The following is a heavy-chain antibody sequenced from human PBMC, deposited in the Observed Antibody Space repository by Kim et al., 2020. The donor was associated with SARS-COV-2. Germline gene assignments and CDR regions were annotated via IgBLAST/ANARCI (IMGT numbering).Heavy chain of an antibody. Sequence: GGSLRLSCAASGFTFSHYWMHWVRQAPGKGLEWVADIWCDGNDKYYADSVKGRFTISRDNSKNTLYLQMNSLRVEDTAVYYCARGGGGYVEGNYYYVDVCGPGTPVTVS. CDR1: GFTFSHYW. CDR2: IWCDGNDK. J-gene: IGHJ6*03. D-gene: IGHD5-12*01. V-gene: IGHV3-33*01. CDR3: ARGGGGYVEGNYYYVDV.